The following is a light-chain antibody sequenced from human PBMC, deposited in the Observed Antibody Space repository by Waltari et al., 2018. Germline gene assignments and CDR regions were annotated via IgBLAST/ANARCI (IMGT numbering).Light chain of an antibody. V-gene: IGLV1-47*01. Sequence: QSVLTQSPSASAAPGQRVTISCSGSSSNIGSTHVYWYQHVPGTAPNLLIYRNNQRPSGVPDRFSGSKSGTSASLAVSGLRSEDEADYYCAAWDDTLSGVVFGGGTNLTVL. CDR1: SSNIGSTH. CDR3: AAWDDTLSGVV. CDR2: RNN. J-gene: IGLJ2*01.